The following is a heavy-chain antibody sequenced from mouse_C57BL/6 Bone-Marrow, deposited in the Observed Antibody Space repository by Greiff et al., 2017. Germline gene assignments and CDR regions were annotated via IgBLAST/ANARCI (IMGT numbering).Heavy chain of an antibody. D-gene: IGHD2-3*01. Sequence: EVKLVESGGDLVKPGGSLKLSCAASGFTFSSYGMSWVRQTPDKRLVWVATISSGGSYTYYPDSVKGRFTISRDNAKNTLYLQMSSLKSEDTAMYYCARGDGYWFAYGGQGTLVTVSA. CDR3: ARGDGYWFAY. CDR2: ISSGGSYT. J-gene: IGHJ3*01. CDR1: GFTFSSYG. V-gene: IGHV5-6*02.